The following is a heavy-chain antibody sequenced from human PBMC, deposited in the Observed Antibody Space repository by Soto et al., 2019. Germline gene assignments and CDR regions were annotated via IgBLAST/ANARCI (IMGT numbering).Heavy chain of an antibody. J-gene: IGHJ5*02. Sequence: NLDWKTSGGTMSGDTVDWVRHTHRQGLEWMGGIIPIFGTTNYAKKFQGRVTITADESTSTAYMELSSLRSEDTAVYYCARYASSGNNSVWYTFDPWGQGTLVTVSS. CDR1: GGTMSGDT. CDR3: ARYASSGNNSVWYTFDP. V-gene: IGHV1-69*01. D-gene: IGHD6-19*01. CDR2: IIPIFGTT.